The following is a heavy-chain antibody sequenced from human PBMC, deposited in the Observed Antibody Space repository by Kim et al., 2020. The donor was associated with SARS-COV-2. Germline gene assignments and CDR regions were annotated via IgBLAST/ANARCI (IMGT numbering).Heavy chain of an antibody. CDR3: ARDRLPYYYYGMDV. Sequence: YHPSLKSRVPMSVDTSKNQFSLKLSSVPAADTAVYYCARDRLPYYYYGMDVWGQGTTVTVSS. V-gene: IGHV4-4*07. J-gene: IGHJ6*02.